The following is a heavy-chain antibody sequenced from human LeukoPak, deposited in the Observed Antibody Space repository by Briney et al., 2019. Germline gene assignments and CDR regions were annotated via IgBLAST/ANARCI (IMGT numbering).Heavy chain of an antibody. CDR3: ARGSDCSSTSCYNYYYYYYMDV. D-gene: IGHD2-2*01. CDR2: MNPNSGNT. Sequence: GASVKVSCKASGYTFTSYDINWVRQATGQGLEWMGWMNPNSGNTGYAQKFQGRVTITRNTSISTAYMELSSLRSEDTAVYYCARGSDCSSTSCYNYYYYYYMDVWGKGTTVTVSS. J-gene: IGHJ6*03. V-gene: IGHV1-8*03. CDR1: GYTFTSYD.